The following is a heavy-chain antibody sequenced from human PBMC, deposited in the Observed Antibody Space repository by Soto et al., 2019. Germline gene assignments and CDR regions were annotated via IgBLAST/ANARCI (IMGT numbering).Heavy chain of an antibody. CDR3: ATASRYYDSSGLFDY. D-gene: IGHD3-22*01. J-gene: IGHJ4*02. CDR2: LDPEDGET. Sequence: ASVKVSCKVSGYTLTELSMHWVRQAPGKGLEWMGGLDPEDGETIYAQKFQGRVTMTEDTSTDTAYMELSSLRSEDTAVYYCATASRYYDSSGLFDYWGQGTLVTVSS. CDR1: GYTLTELS. V-gene: IGHV1-24*01.